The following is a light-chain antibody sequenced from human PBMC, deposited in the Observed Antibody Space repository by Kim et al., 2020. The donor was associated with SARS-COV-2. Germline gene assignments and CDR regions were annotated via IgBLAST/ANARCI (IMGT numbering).Light chain of an antibody. CDR3: QQAASFPYT. J-gene: IGKJ2*01. V-gene: IGKV1-12*02. CDR1: QGVRNW. Sequence: DIQMTQSPSALSASVGDRVTITCRASQGVRNWLNWYQQKPGKAPKLLISAASSLQTGVPSRFRGSASGTDFSLIITGLQAEDSATYYCQQAASFPYTFGQGTRLEI. CDR2: AAS.